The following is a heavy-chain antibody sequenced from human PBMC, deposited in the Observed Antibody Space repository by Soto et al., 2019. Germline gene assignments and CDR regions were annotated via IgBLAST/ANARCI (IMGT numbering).Heavy chain of an antibody. Sequence: GGSLRLSCAASGFTFSSYAMHWVRQAPGKGLEWVAVISYDGSNKYYADSVKGRFTISRDNSKNTLYLQMNSLRAEDTAVYYCARARLLWFGESPFDYWGQGTLVTVS. V-gene: IGHV3-30-3*01. CDR1: GFTFSSYA. D-gene: IGHD3-10*01. J-gene: IGHJ4*02. CDR3: ARARLLWFGESPFDY. CDR2: ISYDGSNK.